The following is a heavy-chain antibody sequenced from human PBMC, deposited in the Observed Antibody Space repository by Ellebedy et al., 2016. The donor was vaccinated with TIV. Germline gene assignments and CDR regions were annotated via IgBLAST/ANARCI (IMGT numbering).Heavy chain of an antibody. CDR3: ARGLTTGPHYYYGMDV. Sequence: SVKVSXKASGGTFSSYAISWVRQAPGQGLEWMGGIIPIFGTANYAQKFQGRVTITADESTSTAYMELSSLRSEDTAVYYCARGLTTGPHYYYGMDVWGQGTTVTVSS. D-gene: IGHD4/OR15-4a*01. CDR1: GGTFSSYA. V-gene: IGHV1-69*13. CDR2: IIPIFGTA. J-gene: IGHJ6*02.